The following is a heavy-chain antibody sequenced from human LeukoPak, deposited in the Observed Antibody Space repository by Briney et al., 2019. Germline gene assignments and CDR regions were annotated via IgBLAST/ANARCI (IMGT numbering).Heavy chain of an antibody. Sequence: AGGSLRLSCAASGFTFSSSAMSWVRQAPGKGLEWVSAISGSGGSTYYADSVKGRFTISRDNSKNTLYLQMNSLRAEDTAVYYCAKARLWELLAPFDYWGQGTLVTVSS. V-gene: IGHV3-23*01. D-gene: IGHD1-26*01. CDR3: AKARLWELLAPFDY. CDR2: ISGSGGST. J-gene: IGHJ4*02. CDR1: GFTFSSSA.